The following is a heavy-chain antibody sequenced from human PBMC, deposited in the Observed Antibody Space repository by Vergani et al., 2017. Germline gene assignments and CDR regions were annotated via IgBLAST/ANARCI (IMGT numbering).Heavy chain of an antibody. Sequence: QVQLVQSGSELKKPGASVKVSCKTSGYTFTSYAMNWVRQAPGQGLEWMGWINTKTGNPTYAQGFTGRFVFSLDTPVRTAYLQISSLKAEDTAVYYCARDRGYYDSSGYNPLDFDDWGQGILVTVSS. CDR1: GYTFTSYA. D-gene: IGHD3-22*01. CDR3: ARDRGYYDSSGYNPLDFDD. J-gene: IGHJ4*02. CDR2: INTKTGNP. V-gene: IGHV7-4-1*02.